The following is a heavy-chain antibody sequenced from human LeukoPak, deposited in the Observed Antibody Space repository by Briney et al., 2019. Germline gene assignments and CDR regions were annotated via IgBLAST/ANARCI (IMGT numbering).Heavy chain of an antibody. J-gene: IGHJ6*03. V-gene: IGHV1-8*01. CDR2: MNPNSGNT. CDR1: VYTFTGYD. D-gene: IGHD1-26*01. CDR3: ARAPEWGKANYYYYMDV. Sequence: ASVKVSCKASVYTFTGYDINWVRQATGQGLEWMGWMNPNSGNTGYAQKFQGRVTMTRNTSISTAYMELSSLRSEDTAVYYCARAPEWGKANYYYYMDVWGKGTTVTVSS.